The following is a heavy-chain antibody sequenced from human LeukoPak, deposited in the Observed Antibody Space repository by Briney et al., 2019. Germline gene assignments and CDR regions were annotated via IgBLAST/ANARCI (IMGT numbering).Heavy chain of an antibody. CDR3: ARSSEGRYYYDSSGFSYYYYYMDV. J-gene: IGHJ6*03. Sequence: SETLSLTCTVSGGSISSYYWSWIRQPPGKGLEWIGYIYYSGSTYYNPSLRSRVTISVYTSKNQFSPELSSVTAADTAVYYCARSSEGRYYYDSSGFSYYYYYMDVWGKGTTVTISS. CDR2: IYYSGST. D-gene: IGHD3-22*01. CDR1: GGSISSYY. V-gene: IGHV4-59*01.